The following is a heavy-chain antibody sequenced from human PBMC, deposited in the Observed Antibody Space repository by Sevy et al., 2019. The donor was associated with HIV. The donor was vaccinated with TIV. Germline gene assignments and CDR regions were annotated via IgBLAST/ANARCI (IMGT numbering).Heavy chain of an antibody. CDR3: ATTKDYCDSSGYPFDY. CDR1: GYTLSQLS. CDR2: FDPEDGRT. D-gene: IGHD3-22*01. J-gene: IGHJ4*02. V-gene: IGHV1-24*01. Sequence: ASVKVSCKVSGYTLSQLSMHWVRQAPGKGLEWVGTFDPEDGRTIYAQKFQGRVTMTEDTSTDTAYMELNSLNSEDTAVYYCATTKDYCDSSGYPFDYWGQGTQVTVSS.